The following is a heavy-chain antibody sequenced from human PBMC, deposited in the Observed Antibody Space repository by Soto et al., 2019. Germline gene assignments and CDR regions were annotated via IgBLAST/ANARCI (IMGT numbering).Heavy chain of an antibody. J-gene: IGHJ5*01. CDR2: ISGSGGST. D-gene: IGHD6-6*01. CDR3: AKDCPSIAARPNWFDS. Sequence: GGSLRLSCAASGFTFSSYAMSWVRQAPGKGLEWVSAISGSGGSTYYADSVKGRFTISRDNSKNTLYLQMNSLRAEDTAVYYCAKDCPSIAARPNWFDSWGQGTLVTVSS. CDR1: GFTFSSYA. V-gene: IGHV3-23*01.